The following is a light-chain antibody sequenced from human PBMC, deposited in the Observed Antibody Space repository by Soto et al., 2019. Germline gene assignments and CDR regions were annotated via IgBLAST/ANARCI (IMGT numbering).Light chain of an antibody. CDR2: GAS. CDR1: QSVSSSY. Sequence: EIVLTQSPGTLSLSPGERATLSCRASQSVSSSYLAWYQQKPGQAPRLLIYGASSRATGVPDRFSGSGSGTDFTLTISRLGPEDFAVYYCQQYGASLLTFGSGTKVEIK. V-gene: IGKV3-20*01. CDR3: QQYGASLLT. J-gene: IGKJ4*01.